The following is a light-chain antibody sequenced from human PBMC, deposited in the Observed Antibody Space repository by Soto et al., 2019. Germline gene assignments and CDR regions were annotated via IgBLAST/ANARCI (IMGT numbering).Light chain of an antibody. V-gene: IGKV3-11*01. Sequence: EILLTQSPATLSLSPGERATLSCRASQSVSSYLAWYQQKPGQAPRLLIYDASSRATGIPDRFSGSGSGTDFTLTISRLEPEDFAVYYCQQFSSYPLTFGGGTKVDIK. CDR2: DAS. CDR1: QSVSSY. CDR3: QQFSSYPLT. J-gene: IGKJ4*01.